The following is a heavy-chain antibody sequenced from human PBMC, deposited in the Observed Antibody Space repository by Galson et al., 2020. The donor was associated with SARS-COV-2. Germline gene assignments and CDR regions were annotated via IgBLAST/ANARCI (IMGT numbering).Heavy chain of an antibody. V-gene: IGHV1-2*02. CDR3: ARQLRAASYYYYGMDV. Sequence: ASVKVSCKASGYTFTGYYMHWVRQAPGQGLAWMGWINPNSGGTNYAQKFQGRVTMTRDTSISTAYMELSRLRSDDTAVYYCARQLRAASYYYYGMDVWGQGTTVTVSS. J-gene: IGHJ6*02. CDR1: GYTFTGYY. D-gene: IGHD6-6*01. CDR2: INPNSGGT.